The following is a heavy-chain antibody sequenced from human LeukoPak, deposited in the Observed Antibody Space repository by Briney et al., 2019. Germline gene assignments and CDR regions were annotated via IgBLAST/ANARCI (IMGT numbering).Heavy chain of an antibody. V-gene: IGHV3-21*01. J-gene: IGHJ4*02. D-gene: IGHD3-9*01. CDR2: ISSSSSYI. CDR3: ARDPLRYFDWFRTGY. CDR1: GFTFSSYS. Sequence: GGSLRLSCAASGFTFSSYSMHWVRQAPGKGLEWVSSISSSSSYIYYADSVKGRFTISRDNAKNSLYLQMNSLRAKDTAVYYCARDPLRYFDWFRTGYWSQGTLVTVSS.